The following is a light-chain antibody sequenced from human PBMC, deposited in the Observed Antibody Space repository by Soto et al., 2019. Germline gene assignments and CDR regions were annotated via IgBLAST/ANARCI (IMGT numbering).Light chain of an antibody. CDR3: QQHRT. CDR1: QSVSSSY. J-gene: IGKJ1*01. CDR2: GAS. V-gene: IGKV3-20*01. Sequence: EIVMTQSPATLSVSPGERATLSCRASQSVSSSYLAWYQQKPGQAPRLLIYGASSRATGIPDRFSGSGSGTDFTLTISRLEPEDFAVYYCQQHRTFGQGTKVEIK.